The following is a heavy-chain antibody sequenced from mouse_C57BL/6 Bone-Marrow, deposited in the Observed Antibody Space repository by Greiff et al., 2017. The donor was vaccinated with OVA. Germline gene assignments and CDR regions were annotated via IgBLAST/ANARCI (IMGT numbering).Heavy chain of an antibody. V-gene: IGHV1-81*01. D-gene: IGHD2-3*01. J-gene: IGHJ4*01. CDR3: AGDGYYVFYAMDY. CDR1: GYTFTSYG. CDR2: IYPRSGNT. Sequence: VQLQQSGAELARPGASVKLSCKASGYTFTSYGISWVKQRTGQGLEWIGEIYPRSGNTYYNEKLKGKATLTADKSSSTAYMELRSLTSEDSAVYFCAGDGYYVFYAMDYWGQGTSVTVSS.